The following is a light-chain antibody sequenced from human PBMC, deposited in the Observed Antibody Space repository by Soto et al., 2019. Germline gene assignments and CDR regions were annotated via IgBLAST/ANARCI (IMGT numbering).Light chain of an antibody. Sequence: EIVMTQSPGTVSVFPGETVTLSCRASQSVSGYLDWFQQKPGQAPRLVLLRIFTRAIGVPARFSGSGSETEFTLTISGLQSEDSGVYYCLQHYSWPWTFGQGTKVEIK. J-gene: IGKJ1*01. CDR2: RIF. CDR1: QSVSGY. V-gene: IGKV3-15*01. CDR3: LQHYSWPWT.